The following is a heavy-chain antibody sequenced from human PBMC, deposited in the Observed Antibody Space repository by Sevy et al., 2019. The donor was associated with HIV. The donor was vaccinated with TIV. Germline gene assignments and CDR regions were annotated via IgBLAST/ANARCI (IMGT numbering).Heavy chain of an antibody. V-gene: IGHV4-38-2*02. Sequence: SETLSLTCTVXGYAISTNYYWGWIRQPPGKGLEWIGSIFHTGYIHYNPSLKRRVTISLDTSKNQFSLRLASVTAADTAIYYXARGGLERLXPYFDXWGQGTLVTVSS. CDR1: GYAISTNYY. J-gene: IGHJ4*02. CDR2: IFHTGYI. CDR3: ARGGLERLXPYFDX. D-gene: IGHD1-1*01.